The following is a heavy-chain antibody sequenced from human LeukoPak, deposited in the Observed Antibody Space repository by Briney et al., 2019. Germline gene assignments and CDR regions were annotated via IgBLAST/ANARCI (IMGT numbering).Heavy chain of an antibody. J-gene: IGHJ4*02. Sequence: GGSLRLSCAASGFTFSSYSMNWVRQAPGKGLEWVSYISSSGSTIYYADSVKGRFTISRDNAKNSLYLQMNSLRAEDTAVYYCASSFGTSDYWGQGTLVTVSS. CDR3: ASSFGTSDY. CDR2: ISSSGSTI. V-gene: IGHV3-48*01. CDR1: GFTFSSYS. D-gene: IGHD3-10*01.